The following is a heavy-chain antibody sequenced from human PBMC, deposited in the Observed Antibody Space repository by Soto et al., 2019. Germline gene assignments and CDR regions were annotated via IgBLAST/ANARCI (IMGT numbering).Heavy chain of an antibody. CDR3: ALAKRDWNDGGGDYYGMDV. V-gene: IGHV3-23*01. CDR2: ISGSGGST. Sequence: PLGSLILSCAASGFTFSSNAMSWVRQAPGKGLEWVSAISGSGGSTYHADSVKGRFTISRDNSKNTLYLQMNSLRAEDTAVYYCALAKRDWNDGGGDYYGMDVWGQGTTVTVSS. D-gene: IGHD1-1*01. J-gene: IGHJ6*02. CDR1: GFTFSSNA.